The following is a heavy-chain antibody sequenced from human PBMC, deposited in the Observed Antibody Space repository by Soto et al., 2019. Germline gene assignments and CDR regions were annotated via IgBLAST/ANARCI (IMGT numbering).Heavy chain of an antibody. CDR3: ARDRVGQQLVRRDWYFDL. CDR1: SYTFTSYG. J-gene: IGHJ2*01. Sequence: QVQLVQSGAEVKKPGASVKVSCKASSYTFTSYGISWVRQAPGQGLEWMGWISAYNGNTNYAQKLQGRVTMTTDTSTSTAYMELRSLRSDDTAVYYCARDRVGQQLVRRDWYFDLWGRGTLVTVSS. CDR2: ISAYNGNT. D-gene: IGHD6-13*01. V-gene: IGHV1-18*01.